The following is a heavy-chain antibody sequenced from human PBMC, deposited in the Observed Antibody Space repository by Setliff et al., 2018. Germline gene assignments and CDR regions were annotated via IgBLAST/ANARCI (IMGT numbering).Heavy chain of an antibody. V-gene: IGHV4-59*01. CDR3: ARHPTGFPNWFDV. Sequence: PSETLSLTCSVSDGSISSFYWSWIRQPPGKGLEWIGYINYSGSTNYNPSLKSRVTISVDSSKNQVSLKLSSVTAADTAMYYCARHPTGFPNWFDVWGQGTLVTVSS. CDR2: INYSGST. CDR1: DGSISSFY. J-gene: IGHJ5*02. D-gene: IGHD3-9*01.